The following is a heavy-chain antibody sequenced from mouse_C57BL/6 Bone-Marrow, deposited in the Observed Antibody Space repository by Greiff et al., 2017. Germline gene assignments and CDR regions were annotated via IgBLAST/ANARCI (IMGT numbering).Heavy chain of an antibody. CDR3: ARRPHYGSTYFDY. J-gene: IGHJ2*01. CDR1: GYTFTSYD. Sequence: VQLQQSGPELVKPGASVKLSCKASGYTFTSYDINWVKQRPGQGLEWIGWIYPRDGSTKYNEKFKGKATLTVDTSSSTAYMELHSLTSEDSAVYFCARRPHYGSTYFDYWGQGTTLTGSS. CDR2: IYPRDGST. D-gene: IGHD1-1*01. V-gene: IGHV1-85*01.